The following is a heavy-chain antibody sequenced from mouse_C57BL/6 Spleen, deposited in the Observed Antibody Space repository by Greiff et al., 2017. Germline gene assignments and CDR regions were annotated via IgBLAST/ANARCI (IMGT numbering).Heavy chain of an antibody. CDR3: ARGYYGSWEYFDY. J-gene: IGHJ2*01. D-gene: IGHD1-1*01. CDR2: ISSGSSTI. V-gene: IGHV5-17*01. Sequence: EVKLVESGGGLVKPGGSLKLSCAASGFTFSDYGMHWVRQAPEKGLEWVAYISSGSSTIYYADTVKGRFTISRDNAKNTLFLQMTSLRSEDTAMYYCARGYYGSWEYFDYWGQGTTLTVSS. CDR1: GFTFSDYG.